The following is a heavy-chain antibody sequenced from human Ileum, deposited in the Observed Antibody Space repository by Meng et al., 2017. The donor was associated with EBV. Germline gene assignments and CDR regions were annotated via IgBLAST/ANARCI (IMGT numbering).Heavy chain of an antibody. Sequence: QIPFKDTGPTPVKPTQTLTLTCCFSGFSLSTNGVGVGWIRQPPGKALEWLALIYYDDYQRYIPSLKTRLTITRVTSKSQVVLAMTNMDPVDTATYYCAHKPSGEDFFDYWGQGTLVTVSS. J-gene: IGHJ4*02. CDR1: GFSLSTNGVG. CDR2: IYYDDYQ. CDR3: AHKPSGEDFFDY. V-gene: IGHV2-5*02. D-gene: IGHD3-16*01.